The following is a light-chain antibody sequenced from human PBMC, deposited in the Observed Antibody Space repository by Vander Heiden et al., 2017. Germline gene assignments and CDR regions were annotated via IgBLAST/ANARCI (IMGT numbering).Light chain of an antibody. V-gene: IGLV3-21*04. Sequence: SYVLTQPPSVSVAPGKTARITCWGHNIGSKSVHWYQQKPGQAPVLVIYYNSDRPSGIPERFSGSNSGNTATLTISRVEAGDEADYYCQVWDSSSDHPVFGGGTKLTVL. CDR3: QVWDSSSDHPV. CDR1: NIGSKS. CDR2: YNS. J-gene: IGLJ2*01.